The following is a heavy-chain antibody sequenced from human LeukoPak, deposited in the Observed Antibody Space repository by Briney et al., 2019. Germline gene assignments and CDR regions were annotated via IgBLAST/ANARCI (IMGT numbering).Heavy chain of an antibody. V-gene: IGHV3-30-3*01. CDR2: ISYDGSNK. CDR1: GFTFSSYA. Sequence: GRSLRLSCAASGFTFSSYAMHWVRQAPGKGLEWVAVISYDGSNKYYADSVKGRFTISRDNSKNTLYLQMNSLRAEDTAVYYCARDIGGYWGQGTLVTVSS. CDR3: ARDIGGY. J-gene: IGHJ4*02. D-gene: IGHD3-10*01.